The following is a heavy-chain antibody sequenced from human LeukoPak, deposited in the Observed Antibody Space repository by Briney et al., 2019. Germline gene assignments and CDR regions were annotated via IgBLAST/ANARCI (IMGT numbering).Heavy chain of an antibody. J-gene: IGHJ4*02. D-gene: IGHD1-26*01. CDR2: ISWNGGSI. CDR3: AKGRSYSYTAHPFDY. V-gene: IGHV3-9*03. CDR1: GFTFDDYA. Sequence: GRSLRLSCAASGFTFDDYAMHWVRQAPGKGLEWVSGISWNGGSIGYVDSVKGRFTISRDSAKSSLYVQMNSLRAEDMAVYYCAKGRSYSYTAHPFDYWGQGTLVTVSS.